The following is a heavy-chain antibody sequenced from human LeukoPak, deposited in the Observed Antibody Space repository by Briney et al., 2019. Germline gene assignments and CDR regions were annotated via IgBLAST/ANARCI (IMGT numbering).Heavy chain of an antibody. V-gene: IGHV1-2*02. Sequence: EASVKVSCKTSGYTFTGYYMHWVRQAPGQGLEWMGWINPNTGGTNYAQKFRGRVTMTSDTSISTAYMELSSLKSDDTAMYYCARAPMIVVVFPPRLDFWGQGTLVTVSS. J-gene: IGHJ4*02. CDR2: INPNTGGT. D-gene: IGHD3-22*01. CDR3: ARAPMIVVVFPPRLDF. CDR1: GYTFTGYY.